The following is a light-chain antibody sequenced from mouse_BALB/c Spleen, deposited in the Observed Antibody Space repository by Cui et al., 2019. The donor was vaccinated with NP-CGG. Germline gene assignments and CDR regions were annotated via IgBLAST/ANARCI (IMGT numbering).Light chain of an antibody. CDR2: GTN. V-gene: IGLV1*01. CDR1: TGAVTTSNY. J-gene: IGLJ1*01. Sequence: QAVVTQESALTTSPCATVTLTCRSSTGAVTTSNYANWVQEKPDHLFTGLIGGTNNRAPGVPARFSGSLIGDKAALTITGAQTEDEATYFCALWYSNHWVFGGGTKLTVL. CDR3: ALWYSNHWV.